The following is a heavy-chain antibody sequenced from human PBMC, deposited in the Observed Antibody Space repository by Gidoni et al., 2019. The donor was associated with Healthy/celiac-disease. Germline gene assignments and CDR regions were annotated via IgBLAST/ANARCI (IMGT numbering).Heavy chain of an antibody. CDR2: ISGSGGST. Sequence: EVQLLESGGGLVQPGGSLRLSCAASAFTFSSYAMSWVRQAPGKGLEWVSAISGSGGSTYYADSVKGRFTISRDNSKNTLYLQMNSLRAEDTAVYYCAKDRYCSSTSCRSLLYYYGMDVWGQGTTVTVSS. J-gene: IGHJ6*02. CDR3: AKDRYCSSTSCRSLLYYYGMDV. CDR1: AFTFSSYA. D-gene: IGHD2-2*01. V-gene: IGHV3-23*01.